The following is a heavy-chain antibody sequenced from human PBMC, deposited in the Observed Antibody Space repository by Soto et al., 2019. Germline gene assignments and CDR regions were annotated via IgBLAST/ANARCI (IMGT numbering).Heavy chain of an antibody. CDR3: PRGGTSGYYYSRPFDY. CDR2: INHSGST. CDR1: GASFSGYY. V-gene: IGHV4-34*01. D-gene: IGHD3-22*01. Sequence: SETLSLTCAVYGASFSGYYWSWIRQPPGKGLEWIGEINHSGSTNYNPSLKSRVTISVDTSKNQFSLKLSSVTAADTAVYYFPRGGTSGYYYSRPFDYWGQGTLVTVSS. J-gene: IGHJ4*02.